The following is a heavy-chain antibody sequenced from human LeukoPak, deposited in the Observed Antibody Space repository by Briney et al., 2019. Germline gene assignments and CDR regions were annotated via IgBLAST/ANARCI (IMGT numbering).Heavy chain of an antibody. CDR1: GFPFSNNV. CDR3: AKTFPYGTTWYGFCDY. V-gene: IGHV3-23*01. D-gene: IGHD3-3*01. CDR2: IRGSGDT. Sequence: GGSLRLSCAASGFPFSNNVMSWVRQAPGRGLDWLSAIRGSGDTYYADSVKGRFTISRDNSKNMLYLQMNSLRAEDTAVYYCAKTFPYGTTWYGFCDYWGQGALVTVSS. J-gene: IGHJ4*02.